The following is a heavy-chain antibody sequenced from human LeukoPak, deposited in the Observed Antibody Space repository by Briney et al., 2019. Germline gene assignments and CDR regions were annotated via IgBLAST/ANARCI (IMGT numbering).Heavy chain of an antibody. V-gene: IGHV4-61*02. CDR2: IYTSAST. J-gene: IGHJ6*03. CDR3: ARDRRICSSTSCPTYYYYYYMDV. CDR1: GGSISSGSYY. Sequence: SETLSLTCTVSGGSISSGSYYGSWIRQPAGKGLEWIGRIYTSASTNYNPSLNSRVTISVDTSKNQFSLKLSSVTAADTAVYYCARDRRICSSTSCPTYYYYYYMDVWGKGTTVTVSS. D-gene: IGHD2-2*01.